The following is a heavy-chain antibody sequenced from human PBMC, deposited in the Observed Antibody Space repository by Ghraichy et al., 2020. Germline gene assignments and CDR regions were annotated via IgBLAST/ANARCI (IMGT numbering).Heavy chain of an antibody. CDR2: ISAHNGKT. CDR1: GYTFSNYG. V-gene: IGHV1-18*01. D-gene: IGHD1-1*01. Sequence: GESLNISCQASGYTFSNYGISWVRQVPGQGLEWMGWISAHNGKTNYAQKFQGRATMTTDSSTATANMELRGLRSDDTALYYFARVGALSSGTTFSRAFDYWGQGALVTVSS. J-gene: IGHJ4*02. CDR3: ARVGALSSGTTFSRAFDY.